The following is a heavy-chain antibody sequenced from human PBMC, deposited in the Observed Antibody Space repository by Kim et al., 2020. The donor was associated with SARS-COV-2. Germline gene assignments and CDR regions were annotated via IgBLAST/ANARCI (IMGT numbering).Heavy chain of an antibody. CDR3: ARTPLIWFGEPFDP. V-gene: IGHV1-2*04. D-gene: IGHD3-10*01. Sequence: ASVKVSCKASGYTFTGYYMHWVRQAPGQGLEWMGWINPNSGGTNYAQKFQGWVTMTRDTSISTAYMELSRLRSDDTAVYYCARTPLIWFGEPFDPWGQGTLVTVSS. J-gene: IGHJ5*02. CDR2: INPNSGGT. CDR1: GYTFTGYY.